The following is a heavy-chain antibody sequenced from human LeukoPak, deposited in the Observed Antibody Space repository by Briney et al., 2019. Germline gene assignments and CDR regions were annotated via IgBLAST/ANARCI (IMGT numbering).Heavy chain of an antibody. CDR2: IYTSGST. V-gene: IGHV4-4*07. J-gene: IGHJ5*02. CDR3: ARGSVGSSSPWFDP. CDR1: GGSISSCY. Sequence: PSETLSLTCTVSGGSISSCYWSWIRRPAGKGLEWIGRIYTSGSTNYNPSLKSRVTMSVDTSKNQFSLKLSSVTAADTAVYYCARGSVGSSSPWFDPWGQGTLVTVSS. D-gene: IGHD6-13*01.